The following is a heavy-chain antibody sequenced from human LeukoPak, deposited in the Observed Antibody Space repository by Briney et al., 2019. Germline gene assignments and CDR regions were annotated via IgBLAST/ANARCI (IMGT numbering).Heavy chain of an antibody. V-gene: IGHV1-24*01. CDR1: GNTLTDLS. CDR2: FDPEDAEI. Sequence: ASVKDSFQVSGNTLTDLSIHWVRQAPGKGLDWMGGFDPEDAEIIYAEKFQDRVTMTEEPSTDTSYWELSSRRSEDTAVYYCAAEGQWSLVHYFNSWGQGTLVTVSS. D-gene: IGHD2-15*01. J-gene: IGHJ4*02. CDR3: AAEGQWSLVHYFNS.